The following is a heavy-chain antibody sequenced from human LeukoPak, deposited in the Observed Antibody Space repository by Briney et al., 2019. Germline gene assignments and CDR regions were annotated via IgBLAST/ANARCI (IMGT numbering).Heavy chain of an antibody. J-gene: IGHJ4*02. V-gene: IGHV4-59*01. D-gene: IGHD4-17*01. CDR3: ARDEYGDFQGFDY. CDR2: IYYSGST. CDR1: GGSISSYY. Sequence: SETLSLTCTVSGGSISSYYWSWIRQPPGKGLEWIGYIYYSGSTNYNPSLKSRVTISVDTSKNQFSLKLSSVTAADTAVYYCARDEYGDFQGFDYWGQGARVTVSS.